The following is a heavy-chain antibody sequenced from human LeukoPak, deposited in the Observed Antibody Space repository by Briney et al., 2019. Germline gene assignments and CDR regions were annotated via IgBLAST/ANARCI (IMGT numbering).Heavy chain of an antibody. CDR2: ISGSGGST. Sequence: PGGSLRLSCAASGFTVSSNYMSWVRQAPGKGLEWVSAISGSGGSTYYADSVKGRFTISRYNSKNTLYLQMNSLRAEDTAVYYCAKGSEWELLQSFFDYWGQGTLVTVSS. CDR3: AKGSEWELLQSFFDY. J-gene: IGHJ4*02. V-gene: IGHV3-23*01. CDR1: GFTVSSNY. D-gene: IGHD1-26*01.